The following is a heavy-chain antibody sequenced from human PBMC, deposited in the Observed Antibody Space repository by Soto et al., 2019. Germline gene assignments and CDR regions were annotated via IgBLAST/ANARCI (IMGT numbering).Heavy chain of an antibody. CDR2: ISAYNGNT. V-gene: IGHV1-18*01. Sequence: ASVKLSCKASGYTFTSYGISWVRQAPGQGLEWMGWISAYNGNTNYAQKLQGRVTMTTDTSTSTAYMELMSLRSDDTSVYYCARDEAAAGTLLSYWGQRTLVTVSS. J-gene: IGHJ4*02. D-gene: IGHD6-13*01. CDR1: GYTFTSYG. CDR3: ARDEAAAGTLLSY.